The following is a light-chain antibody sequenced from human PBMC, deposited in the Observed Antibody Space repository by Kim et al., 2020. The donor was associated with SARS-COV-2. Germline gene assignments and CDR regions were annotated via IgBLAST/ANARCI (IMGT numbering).Light chain of an antibody. CDR1: QSISSW. Sequence: ASVGDRVTITCRASQSISSWLAWYQQKPGKAPKLLIYKASTLESGVPSRFSGSGSGTEFTLTISSLQPDDFATYYCQQYNSYSYTFGQGTKVDIK. J-gene: IGKJ2*01. V-gene: IGKV1-5*03. CDR3: QQYNSYSYT. CDR2: KAS.